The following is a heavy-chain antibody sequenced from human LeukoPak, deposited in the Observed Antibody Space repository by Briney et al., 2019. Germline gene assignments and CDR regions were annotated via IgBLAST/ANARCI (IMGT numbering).Heavy chain of an antibody. V-gene: IGHV3-21*01. CDR3: ARGSGVVVITCFDY. CDR2: ISSSSSYI. J-gene: IGHJ4*02. CDR1: GFTFSSYS. D-gene: IGHD3-22*01. Sequence: GGSLRLSCAASGFTFSSYSMNWVRQAPGKGLEWVSSISSSSSYIYYADSVKGRFTISRDNAKNSLYLQMNSLRAEDTAVYYCARGSGVVVITCFDYWGQGTLVTVSS.